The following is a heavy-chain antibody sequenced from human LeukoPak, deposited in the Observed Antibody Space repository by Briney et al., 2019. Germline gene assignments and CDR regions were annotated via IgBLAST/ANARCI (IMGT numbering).Heavy chain of an antibody. J-gene: IGHJ4*02. CDR2: ITSSGSTV. CDR1: GFTFSTYE. V-gene: IGHV3-48*03. D-gene: IGHD2-2*01. Sequence: GGSLRLSCAASGFTFSTYEMNWVRQAPGKGLEWVSYITSSGSTVYYADSVKGRFTISRDNAKNSLYLQMNSLRAEDTAIYYWARDLSNIVPFDYWGRGTLVTVSS. CDR3: ARDLSNIVPFDY.